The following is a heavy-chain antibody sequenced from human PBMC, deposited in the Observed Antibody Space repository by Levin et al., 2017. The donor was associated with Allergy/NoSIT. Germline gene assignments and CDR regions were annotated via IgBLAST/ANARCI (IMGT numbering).Heavy chain of an antibody. V-gene: IGHV3-73*01. CDR1: GFAFSGSA. D-gene: IGHD3-22*01. J-gene: IGHJ4*02. Sequence: GGSLRLSCATSGFAFSGSAIHWVRQAAGKGLEWVGRIRSKDNNYATAYSASVKGRFTISRDDSKNTAYLQMSGLTTEDAAVFYCARLQYYYDTVAYYNFDYWGQGTLVTVSS. CDR2: IRSKDNNYAT. CDR3: ARLQYYYDTVAYYNFDY.